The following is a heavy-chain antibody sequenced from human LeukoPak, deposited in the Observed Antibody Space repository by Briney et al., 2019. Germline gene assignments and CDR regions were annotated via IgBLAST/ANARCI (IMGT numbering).Heavy chain of an antibody. D-gene: IGHD4-23*01. CDR3: AKDLNGGYYYYMDV. CDR2: ISGSGGST. J-gene: IGHJ6*03. Sequence: GGSLRLSCAASGFTFSSYGMSWVRQAPGKGLEWVSAISGSGGSTYYADSVKGRFTISRDNSKNTLYLQMNSLRAEDTAVYYCAKDLNGGYYYYMDVWGKGTTVTVSS. CDR1: GFTFSSYG. V-gene: IGHV3-23*01.